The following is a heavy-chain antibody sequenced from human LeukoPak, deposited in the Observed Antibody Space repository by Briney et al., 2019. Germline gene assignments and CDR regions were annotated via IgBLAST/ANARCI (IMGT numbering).Heavy chain of an antibody. CDR3: ARGGGARSYDFWSGYYRYYYYYYMDV. CDR2: ISAYNGNT. Sequence: ASVKVSCKASGYTFTSYGISWVRQAPGQGLEWMGWISAYNGNTNYAQKLQGRVTMTTDTSTSTAYMELRSLRSDDTAVYYCARGGGARSYDFWSGYYRYYYYYYMDVWGKGTTVTVSS. J-gene: IGHJ6*03. CDR1: GYTFTSYG. V-gene: IGHV1-18*01. D-gene: IGHD3-3*01.